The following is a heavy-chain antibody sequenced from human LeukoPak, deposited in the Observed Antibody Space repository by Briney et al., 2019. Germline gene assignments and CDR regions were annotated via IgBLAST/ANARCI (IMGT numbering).Heavy chain of an antibody. J-gene: IGHJ3*02. D-gene: IGHD3-22*01. V-gene: IGHV4-39*01. CDR1: GGSISSSSYY. Sequence: SETLSLTCTVSGGSISSSSYYWGWIRQPPGKGLEWIGSIYYSGSTYYNPSLKSRVTISVDTSKNQFSLKLSSVTAADTAVYYCASQDYYDSSGYYGPGAFDIWGKGTMVTVSS. CDR3: ASQDYYDSSGYYGPGAFDI. CDR2: IYYSGST.